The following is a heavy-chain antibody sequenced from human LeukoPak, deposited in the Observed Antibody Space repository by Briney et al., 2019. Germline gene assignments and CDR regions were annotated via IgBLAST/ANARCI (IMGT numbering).Heavy chain of an antibody. CDR2: ISYDGSNK. J-gene: IGHJ5*02. D-gene: IGHD5-18*01. CDR1: GFTFSSYG. Sequence: GRSLRLSCAASGFTFSSYGMHWVRQAPGKGLEWVAVISYDGSNKYYADSVKGRFTISRDNSKNTLYLQMNSLRAEDTAVYYCAKGSWIQLWSQSRFDPWGQGTLVTVSS. CDR3: AKGSWIQLWSQSRFDP. V-gene: IGHV3-30*18.